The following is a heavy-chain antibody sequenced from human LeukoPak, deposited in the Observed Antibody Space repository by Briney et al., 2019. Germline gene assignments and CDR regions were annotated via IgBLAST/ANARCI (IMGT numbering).Heavy chain of an antibody. CDR1: GXSISNYY. CDR3: ARGAMATTPFFDY. V-gene: IGHV4-59*01. CDR2: VYYTGST. Sequence: SETLSLTCPVSGXSISNYYYWAWIRQPPGKGLAWIGYVYYTGSTNFDPSLKSRVTMSLDTSRNQFSLKLTSLTAADTAVYYCARGAMATTPFFDYWGQGTLVTVSS. D-gene: IGHD5-24*01. J-gene: IGHJ4*02.